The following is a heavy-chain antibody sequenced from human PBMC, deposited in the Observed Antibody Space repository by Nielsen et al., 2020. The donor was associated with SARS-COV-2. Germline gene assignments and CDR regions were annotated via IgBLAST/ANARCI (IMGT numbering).Heavy chain of an antibody. V-gene: IGHV4-59*01. CDR3: ARGYSSLVSYHCYMDV. CDR1: GGSISTYY. J-gene: IGHJ6*03. Sequence: ESLKISCTVSGGSISTYYWSWIRQPPGKGLEWIGYISYSGSTNYNPPLKSRVTISLDTSKNQFSLKLSSVAAADTAVYYCARGYSSLVSYHCYMDVWGKGTTVTVSS. D-gene: IGHD6-19*01. CDR2: ISYSGST.